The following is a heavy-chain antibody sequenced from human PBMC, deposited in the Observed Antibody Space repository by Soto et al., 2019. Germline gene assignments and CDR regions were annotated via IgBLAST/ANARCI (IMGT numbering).Heavy chain of an antibody. D-gene: IGHD3-10*01. Sequence: PSETLSLTCTVSGGSISSSSYYWGWIRQPPGKGLEWIGSIYYSGSTYYNPSLESRVTISVDTSKNQFSLKLSSVTAADTAVYYCARGRTYYGSGSYYNDFDYWGQGTLVTVSS. V-gene: IGHV4-39*07. CDR1: GGSISSSSYY. CDR3: ARGRTYYGSGSYYNDFDY. CDR2: IYYSGST. J-gene: IGHJ4*02.